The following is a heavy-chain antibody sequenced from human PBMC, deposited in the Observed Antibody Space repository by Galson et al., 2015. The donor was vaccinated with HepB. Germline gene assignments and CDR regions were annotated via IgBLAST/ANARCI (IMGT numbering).Heavy chain of an antibody. CDR3: AGGRGYMSDYIWGSYRPTLNDAFDI. Sequence: SVKVSCKASGGTFSSYAISWVRQAPGQGLEWMGGIIPIFGTANYAQKFQGRVTITADESTSTAYMELSSLRSEDTAVYYCAGGRGYMSDYIWGSYRPTLNDAFDIWGQGTMVTVSS. CDR1: GGTFSSYA. CDR2: IIPIFGTA. D-gene: IGHD3-16*02. J-gene: IGHJ3*02. V-gene: IGHV1-69*13.